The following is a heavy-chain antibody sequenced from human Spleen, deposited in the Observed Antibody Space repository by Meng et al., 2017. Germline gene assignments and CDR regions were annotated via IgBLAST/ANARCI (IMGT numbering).Heavy chain of an antibody. CDR3: ARFTMYGDFDY. CDR1: GYTFTDYC. D-gene: IGHD3-10*02. Sequence: VRLVQSGAEVKKPGSSVKVSCRASGYTFTDYCMHWVRQAPGQGLEWMGWINPNSGDTNYAEKFQGRVTMTRDTSISTAYMELSSLRSEDTAVYYCARFTMYGDFDYWGQGTLVTVSS. V-gene: IGHV1-2*02. J-gene: IGHJ4*02. CDR2: INPNSGDT.